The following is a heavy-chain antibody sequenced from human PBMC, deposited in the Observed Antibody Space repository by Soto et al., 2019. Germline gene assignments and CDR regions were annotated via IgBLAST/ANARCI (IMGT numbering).Heavy chain of an antibody. Sequence: EVQLVESGGGLVQPGGSLRLSCAASGFTFRSYWMSWVRKAPGGGLEGGAKKKQDGREKYYVDSVKGRFTISRDNAKNSLYLQMNSLRAEDTAVYYCARETYCGSTSCYAHFDYWGQGTLVTVSS. J-gene: IGHJ4*02. D-gene: IGHD2-2*01. V-gene: IGHV3-7*01. CDR1: GFTFRSYW. CDR2: KKQDGREK. CDR3: ARETYCGSTSCYAHFDY.